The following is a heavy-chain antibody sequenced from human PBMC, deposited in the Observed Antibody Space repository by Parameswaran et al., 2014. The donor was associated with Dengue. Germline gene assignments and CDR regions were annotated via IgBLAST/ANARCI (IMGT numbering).Heavy chain of an antibody. CDR3: ARDLGPRGDY. Sequence: WVRQAPGQGLEWMGWINPNSGGTNYAQKFQGRVTMTRDTSISTAYMELSRLRSDDTAVYYCARDLGPRGDYWGQGTLVTVSS. D-gene: IGHD3-16*01. V-gene: IGHV1-2*02. J-gene: IGHJ4*02. CDR2: INPNSGGT.